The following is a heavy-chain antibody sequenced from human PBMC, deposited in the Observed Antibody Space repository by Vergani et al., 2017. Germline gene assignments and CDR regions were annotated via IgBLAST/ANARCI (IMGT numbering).Heavy chain of an antibody. Sequence: QVQLVQSGAEVKKPGASVQVSCKASGYTFTSYGISWVRQAPGQGLEWMGWISAYNGNTNYAQKFQGRVTMTTDTSTSTAYMELRSLRSDDTAVYYCARVEVXPAVSYYYYYGMDVWGQGTTVTVSS. CDR3: ARVEVXPAVSYYYYYGMDV. J-gene: IGHJ6*02. CDR2: ISAYNGNT. CDR1: GYTFTSYG. D-gene: IGHD2-2*01. V-gene: IGHV1-18*01.